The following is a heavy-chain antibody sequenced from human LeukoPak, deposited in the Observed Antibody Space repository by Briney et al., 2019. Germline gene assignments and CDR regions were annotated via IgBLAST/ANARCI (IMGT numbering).Heavy chain of an antibody. V-gene: IGHV3-7*01. Sequence: GGSLRLSCAASGFTFSRYWMSWVRQAPGKGLEWVANIKQDGSQKSYVDSVKGRFTISRDNANNLLYLQMNSLRAEDTAVYYCARGLSGYASSLGYWGQGTLVTVSA. CDR1: GFTFSRYW. CDR2: IKQDGSQK. CDR3: ARGLSGYASSLGY. J-gene: IGHJ4*02. D-gene: IGHD6-6*01.